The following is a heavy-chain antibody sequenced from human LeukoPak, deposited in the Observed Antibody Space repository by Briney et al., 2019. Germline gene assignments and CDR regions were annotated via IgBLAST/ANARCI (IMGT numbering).Heavy chain of an antibody. Sequence: PSETLSLTCTVSGDSINNHYWSWIRQPAGKGLEWIGRIYSSGSTNYNPSLKSRVTMSIDTSKNQFPLKLSSVTAADTAVYYCARGGFSYGIFDSWRQGTLVTVSS. CDR2: IYSSGST. CDR1: GDSINNHY. D-gene: IGHD5-18*01. CDR3: ARGGFSYGIFDS. J-gene: IGHJ4*02. V-gene: IGHV4-4*07.